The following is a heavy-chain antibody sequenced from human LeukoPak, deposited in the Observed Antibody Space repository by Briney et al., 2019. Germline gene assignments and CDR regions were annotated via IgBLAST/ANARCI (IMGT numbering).Heavy chain of an antibody. CDR1: GGSISSGDYY. Sequence: PSETLSLTCTVSGGSISSGDYYWSWIRQPPGKVLEWIGYIYYSGSTYYNPSLKSRVTISVDTSKNQFSLKLSSVTAADTAVYYCARVLPENWFDPWGQGTLVTVSS. V-gene: IGHV4-30-4*08. CDR3: ARVLPENWFDP. J-gene: IGHJ5*02. D-gene: IGHD2-2*01. CDR2: IYYSGST.